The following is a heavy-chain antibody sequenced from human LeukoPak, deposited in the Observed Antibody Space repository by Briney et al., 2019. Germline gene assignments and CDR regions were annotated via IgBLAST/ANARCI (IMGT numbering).Heavy chain of an antibody. D-gene: IGHD5-18*01. V-gene: IGHV1-2*02. CDR3: ARNKGKDTAMVFDY. J-gene: IGHJ4*02. CDR2: MNPNSGST. Sequence: ASVKVSCKASGYTFTGYYMHWVRQATGQGLEWMGWMNPNSGSTNYAQKFQGRVTMTRNTSISTAYMELSSLRSDDTAVYYCARNKGKDTAMVFDYWGQGTLVSVSS. CDR1: GYTFTGYY.